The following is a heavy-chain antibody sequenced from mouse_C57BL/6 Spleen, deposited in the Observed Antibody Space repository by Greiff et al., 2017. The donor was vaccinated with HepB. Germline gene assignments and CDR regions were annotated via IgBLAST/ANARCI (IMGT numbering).Heavy chain of an antibody. CDR3: ARQGVTSRYYYAMDY. Sequence: EVKVEESGGGLVKPGGSLKLSCAASGFTFSSYTMSWVRQTPEKRLEWVATISGGGGNTYYPDSVKGRFTISRDNAKNTLYLQMSSLRSEDTALYYCARQGVTSRYYYAMDYWGQGTSVTVSS. D-gene: IGHD2-2*01. CDR2: ISGGGGNT. V-gene: IGHV5-9*01. J-gene: IGHJ4*01. CDR1: GFTFSSYT.